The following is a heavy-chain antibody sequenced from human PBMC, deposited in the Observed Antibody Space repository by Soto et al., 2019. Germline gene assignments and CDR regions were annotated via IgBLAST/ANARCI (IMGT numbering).Heavy chain of an antibody. Sequence: GGSLRLSCAASGFTFSSYGMYWVRQAPGKGLEWVAVISYDGSNKYYADSVKGRFTISRDNSKNTLYLQMNSLRAEDTAVYYCAKSVGAAMAGLDVWGKGTTVTVSS. CDR1: GFTFSSYG. D-gene: IGHD5-18*01. CDR3: AKSVGAAMAGLDV. J-gene: IGHJ6*04. V-gene: IGHV3-30*18. CDR2: ISYDGSNK.